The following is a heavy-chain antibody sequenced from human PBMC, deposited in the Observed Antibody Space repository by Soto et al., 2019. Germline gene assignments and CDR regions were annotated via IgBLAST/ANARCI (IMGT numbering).Heavy chain of an antibody. CDR2: VSGSGGST. CDR3: AKTPDYNWNDY. J-gene: IGHJ4*02. V-gene: IGHV3-23*01. Sequence: PGGSLRLSCAASGFTFSSYAMIWVRRAPGKGLEWISAVSGSGGSTYYADSVKGRFTISRDNSKDTLYLQMNNLRAEDTAVYYCAKTPDYNWNDYWVQGTLVTVSS. CDR1: GFTFSSYA. D-gene: IGHD1-20*01.